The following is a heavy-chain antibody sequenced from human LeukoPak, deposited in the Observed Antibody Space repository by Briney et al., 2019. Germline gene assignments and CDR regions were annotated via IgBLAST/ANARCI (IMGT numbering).Heavy chain of an antibody. V-gene: IGHV3-66*04. D-gene: IGHD2-2*01. CDR2: IYSGGST. CDR3: ARQDQLLYYFDY. Sequence: GGSLRLSCAASGFTVSSNYMRWVRQAPGKGLEWVSVIYSGGSTYYADSVKGRFTISRDNSKNTLYLQMNSLRAEDTAVYYCARQDQLLYYFDYWGQGTLVTVSS. J-gene: IGHJ4*02. CDR1: GFTVSSNY.